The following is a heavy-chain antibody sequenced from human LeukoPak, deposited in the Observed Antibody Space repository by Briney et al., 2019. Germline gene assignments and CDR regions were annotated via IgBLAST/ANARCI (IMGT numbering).Heavy chain of an antibody. CDR2: FDPEDGET. J-gene: IGHJ4*02. V-gene: IGHV1-24*01. D-gene: IGHD3-22*01. CDR1: GYTLTELS. Sequence: ASVKVSGKVSGYTLTELSMHWVRQAPGKGLEWMGGFDPEDGETIYAQKFQGRVTMTEDTSTDTAYMELSSLRSEDTAVYSCATGQPRITMIVVVPGGYYFDYWGQETLVTVSS. CDR3: ATGQPRITMIVVVPGGYYFDY.